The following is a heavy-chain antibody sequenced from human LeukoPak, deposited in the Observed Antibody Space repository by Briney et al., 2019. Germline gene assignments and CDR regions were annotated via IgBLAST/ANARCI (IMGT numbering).Heavy chain of an antibody. CDR3: ARDRIRYCSGGSCYSSYAMDV. CDR2: IYYSGST. CDR1: GGSISSYY. Sequence: SETLSLTCTVSGGSISSYYWSWIRQPPGKGLEWIGYIYYSGSTNYNPSLKSRVTISVDTSKNQFSLKLSSVTAADTAVYYCARDRIRYCSGGSCYSSYAMDVWGKGTTVTVSS. V-gene: IGHV4-59*01. J-gene: IGHJ6*04. D-gene: IGHD2-15*01.